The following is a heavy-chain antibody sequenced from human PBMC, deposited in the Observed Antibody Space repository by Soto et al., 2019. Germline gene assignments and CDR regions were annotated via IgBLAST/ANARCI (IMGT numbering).Heavy chain of an antibody. D-gene: IGHD2-21*01. V-gene: IGHV1-69*02. Sequence: SVKVSCKASGGTFSSYTSSWVRQAPGQGLEWMGRIIPIHGITNYAQKFQGRVTITTDTSTSTAYMELRSLRSDDTAVYYCARAPVIHWYFDLWGRGTLVTVSS. CDR1: GGTFSSYT. J-gene: IGHJ2*01. CDR3: ARAPVIHWYFDL. CDR2: IIPIHGIT.